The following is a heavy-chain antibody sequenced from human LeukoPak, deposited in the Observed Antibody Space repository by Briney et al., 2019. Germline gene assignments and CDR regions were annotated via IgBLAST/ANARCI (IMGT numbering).Heavy chain of an antibody. D-gene: IGHD3-16*01. CDR1: GFTFSSYE. Sequence: PGGSLRLSCAASGFTFSSYEMNWVRQAPGKGLEWVSYISSSGSTIYYADSVKGRFTISRDNAKNSLYLQMNSLRAEDTAVYYCARVYMITFGGFDYWGQGTLVTVSP. CDR3: ARVYMITFGGFDY. CDR2: ISSSGSTI. J-gene: IGHJ4*02. V-gene: IGHV3-48*03.